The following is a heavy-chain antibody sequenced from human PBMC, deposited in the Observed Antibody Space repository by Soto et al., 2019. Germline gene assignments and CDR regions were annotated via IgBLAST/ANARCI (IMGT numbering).Heavy chain of an antibody. CDR3: ARQRHMTSYYGMDV. V-gene: IGHV1-69*01. D-gene: IGHD6-25*01. Sequence: QVQLVQSGAEVKKPGSSVRVSCKASGGTFSSYAISWVRQAPGQGLEWMGGIIPISGAPNYAQKFQGRVTITADESTRTAYMELSSLRSEDTALYYCARQRHMTSYYGMDVWGQGTTVTVSS. CDR1: GGTFSSYA. J-gene: IGHJ6*02. CDR2: IIPISGAP.